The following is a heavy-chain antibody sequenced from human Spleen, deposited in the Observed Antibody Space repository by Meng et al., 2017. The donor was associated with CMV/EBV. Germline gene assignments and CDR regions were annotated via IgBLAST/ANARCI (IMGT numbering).Heavy chain of an antibody. D-gene: IGHD4-23*01. J-gene: IGHJ4*02. Sequence: ASVKVSCKASGYTFIDYYMHWVRQAPGHGLEWMGWMNPHTGNAAYARKFQGRVTMTRDTSMSTAFMELNSLRSEDTAVYYCASPLTTVVTAGFGYWGQGTLVTVSS. V-gene: IGHV1-8*02. CDR1: GYTFIDYY. CDR3: ASPLTTVVTAGFGY. CDR2: MNPHTGNA.